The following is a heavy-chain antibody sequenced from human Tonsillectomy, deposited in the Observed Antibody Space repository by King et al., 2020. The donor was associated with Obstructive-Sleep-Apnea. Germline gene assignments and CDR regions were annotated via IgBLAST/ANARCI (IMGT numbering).Heavy chain of an antibody. D-gene: IGHD3-16*01. CDR2: IYYSGNT. Sequence: LQLQESGPGLVKPSETLSLTCTVSGGSISSTSHYWGWIRQPPGKGLEWIGSIYYSGNTYYNVSLKSRVIISVDTSKNQFSLKLSSVTAADTAVYYCASQGYFDYVWGSSGAFDVWGQGTMVTVSS. CDR1: GGSISSTSHY. J-gene: IGHJ3*01. CDR3: ASQGYFDYVWGSSGAFDV. V-gene: IGHV4-39*07.